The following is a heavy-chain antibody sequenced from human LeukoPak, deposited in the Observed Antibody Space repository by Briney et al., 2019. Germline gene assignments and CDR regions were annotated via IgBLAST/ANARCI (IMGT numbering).Heavy chain of an antibody. J-gene: IGHJ4*02. CDR3: AKYGSVSYFAY. Sequence: GGSLRLSCAESGVTFSSDAMRSGRQAPGKGLEWVAVIWCDGSNKYYADSVKGRFTISRDNSMNTLYLQMISLRAEDTAVYYCAKYGSVSYFAYWGQGTLVTVSS. CDR1: GVTFSSDA. D-gene: IGHD3-10*01. V-gene: IGHV3-30*02. CDR2: IWCDGSNK.